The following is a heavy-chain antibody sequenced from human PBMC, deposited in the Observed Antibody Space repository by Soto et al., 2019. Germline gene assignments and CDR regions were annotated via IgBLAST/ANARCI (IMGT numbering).Heavy chain of an antibody. Sequence: GGSLRLSCAASGFTVSSNYMSWVRQAPGKGLEWVSVIYTGGSTYYADSVKGRFTISRDNSKNTLYLQMNSLRAEDTAVYYCARSVQLERRRADAFDIWGQGTMVTVSS. CDR1: GFTVSSNY. J-gene: IGHJ3*02. V-gene: IGHV3-66*01. CDR3: ARSVQLERRRADAFDI. D-gene: IGHD1-1*01. CDR2: IYTGGST.